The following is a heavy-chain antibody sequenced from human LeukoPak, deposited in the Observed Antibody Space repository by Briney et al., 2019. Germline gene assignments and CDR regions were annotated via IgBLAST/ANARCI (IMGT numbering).Heavy chain of an antibody. V-gene: IGHV3-23*01. D-gene: IGHD6-6*01. CDR1: GFTFSHYA. J-gene: IGHJ4*02. Sequence: GGSLRLSCAASGFTFSHYAMSWVRQAPGKGLEWVSAISGSGDNTYHADSVKGRFTISRDNSKNTLYLQMNSLRAEDTAIYYCAKDFRGYSSSSAVFDYWGQGTLVTVSS. CDR2: ISGSGDNT. CDR3: AKDFRGYSSSSAVFDY.